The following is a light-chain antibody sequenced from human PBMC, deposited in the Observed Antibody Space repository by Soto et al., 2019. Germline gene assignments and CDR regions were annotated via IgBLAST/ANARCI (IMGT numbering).Light chain of an antibody. V-gene: IGKV3-20*01. CDR2: DVS. Sequence: EIVLTQSPGTLSLSPGERATLSCRSSQSVSSSYLAWYQHKPGQAPRLLIYDVSSRATGIPDRFSGSGSGTDFTLTISRLEPEDFAVYYCQQYGSSPTFGQGTKEEIK. CDR1: QSVSSSY. J-gene: IGKJ1*01. CDR3: QQYGSSPT.